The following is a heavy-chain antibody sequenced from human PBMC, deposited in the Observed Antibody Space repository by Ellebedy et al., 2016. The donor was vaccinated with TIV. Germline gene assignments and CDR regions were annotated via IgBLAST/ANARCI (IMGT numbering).Heavy chain of an antibody. CDR2: IIPIFGTA. J-gene: IGHJ6*02. Sequence: ASVQVSCXASGGTFSSYAISWVRQAPGQGLEWMGGIIPIFGTADYAQTFQGRVTITADGSTGTAYMELSSLRSEDTAVYYCASPVGWNDVGTSGYYGMDVWGQGTTVTVSS. V-gene: IGHV1-69*13. D-gene: IGHD1-1*01. CDR3: ASPVGWNDVGTSGYYGMDV. CDR1: GGTFSSYA.